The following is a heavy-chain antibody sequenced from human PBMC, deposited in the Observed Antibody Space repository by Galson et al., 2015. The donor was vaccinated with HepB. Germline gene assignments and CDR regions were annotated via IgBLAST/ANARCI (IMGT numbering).Heavy chain of an antibody. CDR3: AKESNWDDYGMDV. CDR2: ISGSGGRT. V-gene: IGHV3-23*01. D-gene: IGHD1-1*01. J-gene: IGHJ6*02. CDR1: GFLFSSYA. Sequence: SLRLSCAASGFLFSSYALSWVRQAPGKGLEWVSAISGSGGRTYFANAEKGRFTISRDNSKDTLYLQMYSLRAEDAAVYYRAKESNWDDYGMDVWGQGTTVAVTS.